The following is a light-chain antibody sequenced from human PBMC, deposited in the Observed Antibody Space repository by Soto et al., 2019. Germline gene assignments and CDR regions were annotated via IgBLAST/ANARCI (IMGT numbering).Light chain of an antibody. J-gene: IGKJ2*01. CDR2: DAY. CDR3: QQFDFLPPYT. Sequence: DIQLTQSPPSLSASEGDRVTITCQASHDIKNYLNWYQQKPGKAPKLLIYDAYNLERGVPSRFSGSGTGTDFTSTIGSLQPEDVATYYCQQFDFLPPYTFGQGTRVEIK. V-gene: IGKV1-33*01. CDR1: HDIKNY.